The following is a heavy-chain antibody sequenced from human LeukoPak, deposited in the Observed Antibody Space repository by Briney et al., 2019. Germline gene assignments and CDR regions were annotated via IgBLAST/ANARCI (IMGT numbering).Heavy chain of an antibody. CDR1: GFTVSSNY. Sequence: PGVSLRLSCAASGFTVSSNYMSWVRQAPGKGLEWVSVIYSGGSTYYADSVKGRFTISRDNSKNTLYLQMNSLRAEDTAVYYCARENYYGSGGYGMDVWGKGTTVTVSS. D-gene: IGHD3-10*01. CDR2: IYSGGST. J-gene: IGHJ6*04. V-gene: IGHV3-53*01. CDR3: ARENYYGSGGYGMDV.